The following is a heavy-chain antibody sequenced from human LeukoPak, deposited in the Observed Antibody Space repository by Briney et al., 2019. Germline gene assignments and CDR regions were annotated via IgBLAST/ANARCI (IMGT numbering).Heavy chain of an antibody. V-gene: IGHV3-33*01. CDR2: IWYDGSNK. Sequence: GGSLRLSCAASGFTFSSYGMHWVRQAPGKGLEWVAVIWYDGSNKYYADSVKGRFTISRDNSKNTLYLQMNSLRAEDTAVYYCARERGYDCSSTSCYLGAFDIWGQGTMVTVSS. D-gene: IGHD2-2*01. J-gene: IGHJ3*02. CDR3: ARERGYDCSSTSCYLGAFDI. CDR1: GFTFSSYG.